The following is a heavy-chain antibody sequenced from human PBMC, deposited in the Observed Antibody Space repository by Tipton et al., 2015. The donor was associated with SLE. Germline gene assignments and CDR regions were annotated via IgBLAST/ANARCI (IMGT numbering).Heavy chain of an antibody. D-gene: IGHD3-10*01. J-gene: IGHJ4*02. V-gene: IGHV4-34*01. Sequence: TLSLTCAVYGGSFSGYYWNWIRQPPGKGLEWIGEINHSGSTNYNPSLKSRVTISLDTSKNQFSLKLTSVTASDTAVYLCARDRGGYYFDYWGQGTLVTVSS. CDR1: GGSFSGYY. CDR3: ARDRGGYYFDY. CDR2: INHSGST.